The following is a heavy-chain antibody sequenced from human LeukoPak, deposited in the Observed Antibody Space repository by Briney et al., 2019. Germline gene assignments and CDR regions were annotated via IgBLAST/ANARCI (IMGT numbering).Heavy chain of an antibody. CDR1: GFTFSSYA. V-gene: IGHV3-30*04. CDR2: ISYDGSNK. D-gene: IGHD6-19*01. J-gene: IGHJ4*02. Sequence: GRSLRLSCAASGFTFSSYAMHWVRQAPGKGLEWVAVISYDGSNKYYADSVKGRFTISRDNSKNTLYLQMNSLRAEDTAVYYCARDPGGGFKQWLALDYWCQGTLVTVSS. CDR3: ARDPGGGFKQWLALDY.